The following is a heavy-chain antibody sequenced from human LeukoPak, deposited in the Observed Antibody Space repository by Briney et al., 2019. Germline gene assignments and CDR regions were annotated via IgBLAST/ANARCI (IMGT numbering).Heavy chain of an antibody. D-gene: IGHD1-1*01. CDR1: GGSISSYY. V-gene: IGHV4-59*08. CDR3: AVGVQTYFDY. J-gene: IGHJ4*02. Sequence: SETLSLTCTVSGGSISSYYWSWIRQPPGKGLEWIGYIYYSGSTNYNPSLKSRVTISVDTSKNQFSLKLSSVTAADTAVYYCAVGVQTYFDYWGQGTLVTVSS. CDR2: IYYSGST.